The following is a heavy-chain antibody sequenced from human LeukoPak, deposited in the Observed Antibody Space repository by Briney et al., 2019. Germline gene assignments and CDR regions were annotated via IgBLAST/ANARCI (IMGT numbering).Heavy chain of an antibody. CDR1: GGSISTYS. CDR2: IDYSGNT. J-gene: IGHJ3*02. D-gene: IGHD1-26*01. V-gene: IGHV4-59*01. CDR3: ARDRRRELLHAFDI. Sequence: SETLSLTRTVSGGSISTYSWSWIRQPPGKGLEWIGYIDYSGNTNYNPSLKSRVTISVDTSKNQFSLKLSSVTAADTAVYYCARDRRRELLHAFDIWGQGTMVTVSS.